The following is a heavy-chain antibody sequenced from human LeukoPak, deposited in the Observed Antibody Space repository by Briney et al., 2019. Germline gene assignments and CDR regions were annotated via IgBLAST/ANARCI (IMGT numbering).Heavy chain of an antibody. V-gene: IGHV3-23*01. CDR1: GFNFSSFG. D-gene: IGHD6-19*01. CDR3: AKGTSSLNYDAFDI. J-gene: IGHJ3*02. Sequence: GGSLRLSCAASGFNFSSFGVNWVRQGPGKGLEWVSGISFIISTWSADSVKGRFTISRDNSKNTVSLQMNSLRDDDTAVYYCAKGTSSLNYDAFDIWGQGTLVTVSS. CDR2: ISFIIST.